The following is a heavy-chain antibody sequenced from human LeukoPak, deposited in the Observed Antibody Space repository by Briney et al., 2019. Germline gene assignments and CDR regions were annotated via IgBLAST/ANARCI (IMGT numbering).Heavy chain of an antibody. J-gene: IGHJ4*02. Sequence: GGSLRLSCTASGFTFGDYGMSWVRQAPGKGLEWVGFIRSKAYGGTTEYAASVKGRFTISRDDSKSIAYLQMNSLKTEDTAVYYCTTDGQFSWGNRDDYWGQGTLVTVSS. CDR1: GFTFGDYG. CDR3: TTDGQFSWGNRDDY. CDR2: IRSKAYGGTT. V-gene: IGHV3-49*04. D-gene: IGHD3-16*01.